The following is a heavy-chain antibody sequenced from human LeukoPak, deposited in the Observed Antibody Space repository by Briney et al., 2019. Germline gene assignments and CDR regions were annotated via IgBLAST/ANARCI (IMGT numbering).Heavy chain of an antibody. CDR1: GYTFTGYY. CDR2: INPNSGGT. Sequence: ASVKVSCKASGYTFTGYYMHWVRQAPGQGLEWMGWINPNSGGTNYAQKFQGRVTMTRDTSISTAYMELSRLRSDDTAVYYCARVPGNLNAFDIWGQGTMVTVSS. V-gene: IGHV1-2*02. D-gene: IGHD1-14*01. CDR3: ARVPGNLNAFDI. J-gene: IGHJ3*02.